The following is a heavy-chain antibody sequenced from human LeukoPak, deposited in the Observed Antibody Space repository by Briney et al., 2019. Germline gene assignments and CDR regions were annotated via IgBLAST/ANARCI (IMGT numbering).Heavy chain of an antibody. CDR2: ISYDGSNK. CDR3: AKHGRQWLVPAGHDY. J-gene: IGHJ4*02. V-gene: IGHV3-30-3*02. D-gene: IGHD6-19*01. Sequence: GGSLRLSCAASGFTFSSDAMHWVRQAPGKGLEWVAVISYDGSNKYYADSVKGRFTISRDNSKNTLYLQMNSLRAEDTAVYYCAKHGRQWLVPAGHDYWGQGTLVTVSS. CDR1: GFTFSSDA.